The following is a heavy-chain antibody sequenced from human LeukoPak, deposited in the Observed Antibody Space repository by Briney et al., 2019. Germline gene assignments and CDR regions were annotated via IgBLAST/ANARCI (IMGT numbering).Heavy chain of an antibody. CDR1: GFTFSSYW. CDR2: INTDGSST. Sequence: PGGSLRLSCAASGFTFSSYWMHWVRQAPGKGLVWVSRINTDGSSTSYADSVKGRFTISRDNAKNTLYLQMNSLRAEDTAVYYCARESLLRAFDIWGQGTMVTVSS. V-gene: IGHV3-74*01. CDR3: ARESLLRAFDI. J-gene: IGHJ3*02.